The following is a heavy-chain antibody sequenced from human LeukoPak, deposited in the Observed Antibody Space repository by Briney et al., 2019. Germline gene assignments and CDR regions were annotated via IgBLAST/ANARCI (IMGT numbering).Heavy chain of an antibody. CDR2: IYPGDSDT. J-gene: IGHJ5*02. D-gene: IGHD6-19*01. V-gene: IGHV5-51*01. CDR1: GYSFTGYW. CDR3: ARLSGGIAVAGTEESDP. Sequence: GESLKISCKGSGYSFTGYWIGWVRQMPGKGLEWMGIIYPGDSDTRYSPSFQGQVTISADKSISTAYLQWSSLKATDTAMYYCARLSGGIAVAGTEESDPWGQGTLVTVSS.